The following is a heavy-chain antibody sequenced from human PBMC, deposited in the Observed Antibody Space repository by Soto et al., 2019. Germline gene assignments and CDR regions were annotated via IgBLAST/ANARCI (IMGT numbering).Heavy chain of an antibody. V-gene: IGHV4-4*02. J-gene: IGHJ3*02. D-gene: IGHD4-17*01. CDR3: ARASSFRGDFDI. CDR1: GGSIRGSSW. Sequence: PSETLSLTCAVSGGSIRGSSWWTCLRQSPGKGLEWIGETYHAGSPNYNPSFQSRVTISADTTKNLFSLRLTSVTAADTAIYYCARASSFRGDFDIWGQGTAVTVS. CDR2: TYHAGSP.